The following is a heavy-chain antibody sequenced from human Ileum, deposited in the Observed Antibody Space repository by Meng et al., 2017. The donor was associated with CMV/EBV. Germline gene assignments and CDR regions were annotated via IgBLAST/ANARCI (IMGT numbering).Heavy chain of an antibody. CDR3: ARAAARGVPVDY. J-gene: IGHJ4*02. CDR2: VSPGGI. CDR1: GVSISNYY. V-gene: IGHV4-4*07. D-gene: IGHD3-10*01. Sequence: QVALQESGPGLVKPSETLSLTCSVSGVSISNYYWTWIRQPAGKGLEFIGRVSPGGIEYNPSLMSRVTMSLDTSRNQLSLNLNSVTAADTAVYYCARAAARGVPVDYWGQGILVTVSS.